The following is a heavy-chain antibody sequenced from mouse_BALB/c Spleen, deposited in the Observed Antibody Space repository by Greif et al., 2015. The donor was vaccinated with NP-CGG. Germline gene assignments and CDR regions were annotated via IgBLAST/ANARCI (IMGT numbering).Heavy chain of an antibody. J-gene: IGHJ3*01. CDR3: ARSYGYDWFAY. V-gene: IGHV4-1*02. D-gene: IGHD2-2*01. Sequence: EVMLVESGGGLVQPGGSLKLSCAASGLDFSRYWMSWVRQAPGKGLEWIGEINPDSSTINYTPSLKDKFIISRDNAKNTLYLQMSKVRSEDTALYYCARSYGYDWFAYWGQGTLVTVSA. CDR1: GLDFSRYW. CDR2: INPDSSTI.